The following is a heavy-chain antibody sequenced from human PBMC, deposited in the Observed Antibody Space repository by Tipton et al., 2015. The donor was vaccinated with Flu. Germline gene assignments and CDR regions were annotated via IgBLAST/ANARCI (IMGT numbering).Heavy chain of an antibody. J-gene: IGHJ2*01. D-gene: IGHD3-22*01. CDR3: ARYGADYDSSGYSYWYFDL. Sequence: TLSLTCTVSGDSMRSDYFWAWIRQAPGKGLEWIGNIHYSGSPHYNPSLKSRVTLTVDTSKNQFSLRLSSMTAADTAVYYCARYGADYDSSGYSYWYFDLWGRGTLVTVSS. CDR2: IHYSGSP. V-gene: IGHV4-38-2*02. CDR1: GDSMRSDYF.